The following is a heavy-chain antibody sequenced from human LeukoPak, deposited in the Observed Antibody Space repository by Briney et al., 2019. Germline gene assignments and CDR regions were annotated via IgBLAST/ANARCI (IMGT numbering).Heavy chain of an antibody. V-gene: IGHV1-2*02. CDR2: INPNSGGT. CDR1: GYTFTGKY. CDR3: ARRSTLYSSGRFYFDY. D-gene: IGHD6-19*01. Sequence: ASVKVSCKASGYTFTGKYMHWVRQAPGQGLEWMGWINPNSGGTNYAQKFQGRVTMTRDTSISTAYMELSSLRSDDTAVYYCARRSTLYSSGRFYFDYWGQGTLVTVSS. J-gene: IGHJ4*02.